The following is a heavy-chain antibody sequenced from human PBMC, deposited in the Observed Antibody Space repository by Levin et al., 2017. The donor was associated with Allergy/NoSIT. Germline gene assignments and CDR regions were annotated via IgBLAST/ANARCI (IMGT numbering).Heavy chain of an antibody. CDR2: INSDGSST. Sequence: GESLKISCAASGFTFSSYWMHWVRQAPGKGLVWVSRINSDGSSTSYADSVKGRFTISRDNAKNTLYLQMNSLRAEDTAVYYCARDRLWFGELFDYWGQGTLVTVSS. J-gene: IGHJ4*02. V-gene: IGHV3-74*01. CDR1: GFTFSSYW. D-gene: IGHD3-10*01. CDR3: ARDRLWFGELFDY.